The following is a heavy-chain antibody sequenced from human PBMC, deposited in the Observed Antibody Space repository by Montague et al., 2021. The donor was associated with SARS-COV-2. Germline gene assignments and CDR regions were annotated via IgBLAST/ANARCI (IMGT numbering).Heavy chain of an antibody. J-gene: IGHJ6*02. CDR2: ISYDGSNK. V-gene: IGHV3-30*18. Sequence: SLRLSCAASGFTFSSYGMHWVRQAPGKGLEWVAVISYDGSNKYYADSVKGRFTISRDNSKNTLYLQMNSLRAEDTAVYYCAKDRRYYDFWSGYLGRPTRHYYYSGMDVWGQGTTVTVSS. CDR3: AKDRRYYDFWSGYLGRPTRHYYYSGMDV. D-gene: IGHD3-3*01. CDR1: GFTFSSYG.